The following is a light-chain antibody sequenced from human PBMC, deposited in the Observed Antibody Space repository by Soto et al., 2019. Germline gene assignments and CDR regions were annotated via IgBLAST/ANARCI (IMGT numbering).Light chain of an antibody. J-gene: IGKJ5*01. CDR3: QQTYSSLPIT. CDR2: AAS. CDR1: QTIYSN. Sequence: DIQMTQSPSSLSASVGDRVTITCRASQTIYSNLNWYQQKPGKAPNLLIYAASSLESGVPARFSGSGSGTHFTLTIIGLQPEDFATYYCQQTYSSLPITFGQGTRLEIK. V-gene: IGKV1-39*01.